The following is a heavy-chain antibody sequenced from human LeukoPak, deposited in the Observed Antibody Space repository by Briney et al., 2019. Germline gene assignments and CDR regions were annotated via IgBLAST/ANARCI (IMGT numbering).Heavy chain of an antibody. CDR3: ARQRDYGEFLI. CDR2: ISGSGGST. V-gene: IGHV3-23*01. D-gene: IGHD4-17*01. J-gene: IGHJ4*02. CDR1: GFTFSSYA. Sequence: GGSLRLPCAASGFTFSSYAMSWVRQAPGKGLEWVSAISGSGGSTYYADSVKGRFTISRDNSKNTLYLQMNSLRAEDTAVYYCARQRDYGEFLIWGQGTLVTVSS.